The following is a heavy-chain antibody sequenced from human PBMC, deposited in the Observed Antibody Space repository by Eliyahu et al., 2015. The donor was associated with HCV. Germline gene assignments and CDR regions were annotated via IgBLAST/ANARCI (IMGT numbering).Heavy chain of an antibody. D-gene: IGHD1-26*01. CDR2: ISGSGGST. Sequence: EVQLLESGGGLVQPGGSLRLSCXXSGXTFSRYAMSWVRQAPGKGLGWVSAISGSGGSTYYADSVKGRFTISRDNSKNTLYLQMNSLRAEDTAVYYCAKREEWELRYFDYWGQGTLVTVSS. V-gene: IGHV3-23*01. J-gene: IGHJ4*02. CDR1: GXTFSRYA. CDR3: AKREEWELRYFDY.